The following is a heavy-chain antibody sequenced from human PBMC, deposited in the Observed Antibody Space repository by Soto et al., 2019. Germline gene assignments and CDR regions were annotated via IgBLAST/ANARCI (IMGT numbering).Heavy chain of an antibody. Sequence: GWSLRVSCACSGFPFGTSEMNWFRQAPVKGLEWIAHITTSGSDMNYADSVKGRFTISRDNSKNSVYLQMNSLRVEDTAIYYCAREGGFDWFYPWGQGTLVTVSS. V-gene: IGHV3-48*03. CDR2: ITTSGSDM. CDR3: AREGGFDWFYP. CDR1: GFPFGTSE. J-gene: IGHJ5*02.